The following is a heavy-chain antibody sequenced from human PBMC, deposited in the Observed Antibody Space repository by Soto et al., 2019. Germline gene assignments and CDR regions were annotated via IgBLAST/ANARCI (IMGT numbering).Heavy chain of an antibody. CDR1: GGSLSPYY. CDR2: IYYNGAT. Sequence: QVQLQESGPGLVKPSETLSLTCIVSGGSLSPYYWSWIRQSPGQGLEWVGSIYYNGATGYNPTLRSRVTISNATYASKVSMEMTSVAAADTAVYYCARERRGSSWARVDYWGHGKLVTVSS. V-gene: IGHV4-59*12. D-gene: IGHD6-13*01. CDR3: ARERRGSSWARVDY. J-gene: IGHJ4*01.